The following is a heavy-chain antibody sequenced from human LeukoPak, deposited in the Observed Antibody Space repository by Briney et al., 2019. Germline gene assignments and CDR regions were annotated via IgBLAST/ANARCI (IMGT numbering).Heavy chain of an antibody. CDR2: IIPIFGTA. D-gene: IGHD2-2*01. Sequence: SVKVSFKASGGTFSSYAISWVRQAPGQGLEWMGGIIPIFGTANYAQKFQGRVTITADESTSTAYMELSSLRSEDTAVYYCARVVGQLLWRGAFDIWGQGTMVTVSS. CDR3: ARVVGQLLWRGAFDI. J-gene: IGHJ3*02. CDR1: GGTFSSYA. V-gene: IGHV1-69*01.